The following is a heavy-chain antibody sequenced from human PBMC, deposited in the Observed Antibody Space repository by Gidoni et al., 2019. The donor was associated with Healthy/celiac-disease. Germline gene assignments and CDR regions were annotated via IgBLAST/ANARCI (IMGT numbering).Heavy chain of an antibody. J-gene: IGHJ4*02. Sequence: QVQLVQSGSVLKKPGASVKVSFKASGYTFTRYAMNWVRQAPGQGVEWMGWINTNTGNPTDDKGFTGRFVFSWDISVSTAYLQISSLKAEDTAVYYCARDSKVRGVIFPADYWGQGTLVTVSS. CDR1: GYTFTRYA. CDR3: ARDSKVRGVIFPADY. CDR2: INTNTGNP. V-gene: IGHV7-4-1*02. D-gene: IGHD3-10*01.